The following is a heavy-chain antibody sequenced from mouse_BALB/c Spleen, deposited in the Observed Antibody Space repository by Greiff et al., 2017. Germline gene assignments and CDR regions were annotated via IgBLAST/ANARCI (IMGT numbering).Heavy chain of an antibody. Sequence: EVMLVESGGGLVQPGGSLRLSCATSGFTFTDYYMSWVRQPPGKALEWLGFIRNKANGYTTEYSASVKGRFTISRDNSQSILYLQMNTLRAEDSATYYCARDGGITYAMDYWGQGTSVTVSS. CDR3: ARDGGITYAMDY. D-gene: IGHD2-4*01. CDR2: IRNKANGYTT. CDR1: GFTFTDYY. V-gene: IGHV7-3*02. J-gene: IGHJ4*01.